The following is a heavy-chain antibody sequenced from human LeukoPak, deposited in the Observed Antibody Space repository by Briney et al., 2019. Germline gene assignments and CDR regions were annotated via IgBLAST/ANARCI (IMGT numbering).Heavy chain of an antibody. CDR2: INHSGST. J-gene: IGHJ5*02. CDR1: GGSISSSSYY. Sequence: SETLSLTCTVSGGSISSSSYYWGWIRQPPGKGLEWIGEINHSGSTNYNPSLKSRVTISVDTSKNQFSLKLSSVTAADTAVYYCARHLEIERTTGTTNWFDPWGQGTLVTVSS. CDR3: ARHLEIERTTGTTNWFDP. V-gene: IGHV4-39*01. D-gene: IGHD1-1*01.